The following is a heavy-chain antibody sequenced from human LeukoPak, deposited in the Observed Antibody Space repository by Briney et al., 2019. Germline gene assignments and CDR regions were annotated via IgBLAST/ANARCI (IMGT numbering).Heavy chain of an antibody. D-gene: IGHD3-10*01. J-gene: IGHJ5*02. CDR3: AKFRGYYGSGSRDWFDP. CDR2: ISYDGSNK. Sequence: RAGGSLRLSCAASGFTFSSYGMHWVRQAPGKGLELVAVISYDGSNKYYADSVKGRFTISRDNSKNTLYLQMNSLRAEDTAVYYCAKFRGYYGSGSRDWFDPWGQGTLVTVSS. V-gene: IGHV3-30*18. CDR1: GFTFSSYG.